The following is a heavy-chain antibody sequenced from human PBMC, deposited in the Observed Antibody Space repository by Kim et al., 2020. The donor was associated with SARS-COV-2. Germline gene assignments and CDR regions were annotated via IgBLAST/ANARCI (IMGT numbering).Heavy chain of an antibody. Sequence: GGSLRLSCAVSGFTFSSYAMSWVRQAPGKGLEWVAVITGSGGDKYYVDSVKGRFTISRDNSKNTLSLQMDSLRAEDTAVYYCARRDNSALDFDFWGQGTLVRVSS. J-gene: IGHJ4*02. V-gene: IGHV3-23*01. CDR3: ARRDNSALDFDF. CDR1: GFTFSSYA. D-gene: IGHD1-20*01. CDR2: ITGSGGDK.